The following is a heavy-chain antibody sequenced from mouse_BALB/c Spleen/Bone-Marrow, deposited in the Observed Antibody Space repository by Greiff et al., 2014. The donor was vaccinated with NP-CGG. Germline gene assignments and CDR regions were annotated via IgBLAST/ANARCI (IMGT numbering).Heavy chain of an antibody. CDR2: VNPNSGGT. V-gene: IGHV1-18*01. J-gene: IGHJ2*01. Sequence: VQLQQPGPELVKPGASVKISCKTSGYTFTDYTLHWVKQSHGKSLEWIGGVNPNSGGTSYNQKFKGKATLNLDKSSTTAYMELRSLTSDDPAVYYCARARHYDFWGQGTTLTVPS. CDR3: ARARHYDF. CDR1: GYTFTDYT.